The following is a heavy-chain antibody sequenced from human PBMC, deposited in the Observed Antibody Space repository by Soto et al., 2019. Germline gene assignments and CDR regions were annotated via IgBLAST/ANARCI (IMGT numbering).Heavy chain of an antibody. Sequence: GGSLRLSCATSGFTFSSYEMSWVRQAPGKGLEWVSYISSSGSTIYYADSVKGRFTISRDNAKNSLYLQMDSLRAEDTAVYYCARDQEAGSFFPYYYGMDVWGQGTTVTVSS. CDR1: GFTFSSYE. D-gene: IGHD6-13*01. CDR2: ISSSGSTI. J-gene: IGHJ6*02. V-gene: IGHV3-48*03. CDR3: ARDQEAGSFFPYYYGMDV.